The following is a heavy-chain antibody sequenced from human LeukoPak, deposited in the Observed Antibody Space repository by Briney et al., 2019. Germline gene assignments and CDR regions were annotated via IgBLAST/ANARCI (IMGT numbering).Heavy chain of an antibody. Sequence: ASVKVSCKASGYTFTSYGISWVRQAPGQGLEWMGWISAYNGNTNYAQKLQGRVTMTTDTSTSTAYMELSSLRSEDTAVYYCAALWLGELMRKGAGDYWGQGTLVTVSS. J-gene: IGHJ4*02. CDR3: AALWLGELMRKGAGDY. CDR2: ISAYNGNT. CDR1: GYTFTSYG. D-gene: IGHD3-10*01. V-gene: IGHV1-18*01.